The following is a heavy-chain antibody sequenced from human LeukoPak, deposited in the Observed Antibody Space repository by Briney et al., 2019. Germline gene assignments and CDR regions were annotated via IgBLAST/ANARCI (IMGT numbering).Heavy chain of an antibody. V-gene: IGHV3-48*01. Sequence: PGGSLRLSCAASGFTFSSYSMNWVRQAPGKGLEWVSYISSSSTIYYADSVKGRFTISRDNAKNSPYLQMNSLRAEDTAVYYCAGAGYSSGWYEDYWGQGTLGTVSS. D-gene: IGHD6-19*01. CDR2: ISSSSTI. CDR1: GFTFSSYS. J-gene: IGHJ4*02. CDR3: AGAGYSSGWYEDY.